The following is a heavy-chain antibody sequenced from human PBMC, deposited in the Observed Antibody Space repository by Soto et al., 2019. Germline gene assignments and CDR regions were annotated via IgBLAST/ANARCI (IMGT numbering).Heavy chain of an antibody. Sequence: QMQLQESGPGLVKPSGTLSLTCGVSSGSIGSGLWWNWVRQPPGKGLEWIGEIYHSGNTNYNASLKSRVTISVDESKNQFSLKLTSVTAADTAVYFCARAARLSPFYCWGQGILVTVSS. D-gene: IGHD6-6*01. CDR2: IYHSGNT. V-gene: IGHV4-4*02. J-gene: IGHJ4*02. CDR3: ARAARLSPFYC. CDR1: SGSIGSGLW.